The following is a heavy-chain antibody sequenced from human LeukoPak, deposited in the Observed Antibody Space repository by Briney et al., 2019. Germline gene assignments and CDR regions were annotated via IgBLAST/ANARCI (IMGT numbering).Heavy chain of an antibody. CDR2: ISNDGTST. CDR3: ARGWFGPDS. J-gene: IGHJ5*01. D-gene: IGHD3-10*01. V-gene: IGHV3-74*01. CDR1: GVTFSSHS. Sequence: GGSLRLSCAASGVTFSSHSMHWVRQAPRKGLVWVSGISNDGTSTTYADCVKGRFTISRDNAKNTLYLQMHSLRAEDTAVYSCARGWFGPDSCGQGTLVTVSS.